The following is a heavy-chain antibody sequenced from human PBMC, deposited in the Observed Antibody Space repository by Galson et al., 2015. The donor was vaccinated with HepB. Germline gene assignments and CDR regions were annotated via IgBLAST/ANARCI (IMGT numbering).Heavy chain of an antibody. CDR2: ISGSGGST. CDR1: GFTFSSYA. V-gene: IGHV3-23*01. Sequence: SLRLSCAASGFTFSSYAMSWVRQAPGKGLEWVSAISGSGGSTYYADSVKGRFTISRDNSKNTLYLQMNSLRAEDTAVYYCAKSPRWDIVVVVAAHLDVWGQGTTVTVS. D-gene: IGHD2-15*01. CDR3: AKSPRWDIVVVVAAHLDV. J-gene: IGHJ6*02.